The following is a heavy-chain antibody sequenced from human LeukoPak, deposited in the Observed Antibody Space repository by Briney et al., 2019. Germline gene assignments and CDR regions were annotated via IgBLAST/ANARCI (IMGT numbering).Heavy chain of an antibody. J-gene: IGHJ5*02. CDR3: ARQESLLLWFGETLNWFDP. D-gene: IGHD3-10*01. V-gene: IGHV4-39*01. CDR2: IYYSGST. CDR1: GGSISSSSYY. Sequence: SETLSLTCTVSGGSISSSSYYWGWIRQPPGKGLEWIGSIYYSGSTYYNPSLKSRVTISVDTSKNQFSLKLSSVTAEDTAVYYCARQESLLLWFGETLNWFDPWGQGTLVTVSS.